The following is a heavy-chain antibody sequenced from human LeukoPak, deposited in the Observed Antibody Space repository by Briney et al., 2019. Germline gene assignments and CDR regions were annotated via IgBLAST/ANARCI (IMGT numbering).Heavy chain of an antibody. J-gene: IGHJ6*03. CDR1: GFTFGSYW. CDR3: AFSSYYLQGNYYYMDV. D-gene: IGHD1-26*01. CDR2: TKKDGSEK. V-gene: IGHV3-7*03. Sequence: GGSLRLSCAASGFTFGSYWMTWVRQAPGKGLEWVANTKKDGSEKYYVDSVKGRFTISRDNAKNSLYLQMNSLRSDDTAVYYCAFSSYYLQGNYYYMDVWGKGTTVTVSS.